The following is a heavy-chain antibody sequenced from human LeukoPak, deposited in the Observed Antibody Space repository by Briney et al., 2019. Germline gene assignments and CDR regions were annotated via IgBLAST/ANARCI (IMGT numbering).Heavy chain of an antibody. V-gene: IGHV3-23*01. CDR3: AQIIKLWLDVLYFDY. CDR1: GFTLSSSA. CDR2: LCGSGGST. Sequence: PGGSLRLSCAASGFTLSSSAMRWGRPAPGEGRGWVSALCGSGGSTYSVDSVKGRSTISRNSSKNTQYLQMNSLRAEDTAVYYCAQIIKLWLDVLYFDYWGQGTLVTVSS. D-gene: IGHD5-18*01. J-gene: IGHJ4*02.